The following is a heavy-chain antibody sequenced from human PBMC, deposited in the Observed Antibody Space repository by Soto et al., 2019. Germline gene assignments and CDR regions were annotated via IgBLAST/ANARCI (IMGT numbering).Heavy chain of an antibody. Sequence: QVQLQQWGAGLLKPSETLSLTCAVYGGSFSGYYWSWIRQPPGKGLEWIGEINHSGSTNYNPSLKSRVTISVDTSKNQFSLKLSSVTAADTAVYYCARDRAAAGTGYYGMDVWGQGTTVTVSS. J-gene: IGHJ6*02. D-gene: IGHD6-13*01. V-gene: IGHV4-34*01. CDR3: ARDRAAAGTGYYGMDV. CDR1: GGSFSGYY. CDR2: INHSGST.